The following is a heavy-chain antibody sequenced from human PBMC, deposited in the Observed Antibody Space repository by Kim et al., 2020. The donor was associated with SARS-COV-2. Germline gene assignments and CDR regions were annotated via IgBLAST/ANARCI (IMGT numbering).Heavy chain of an antibody. V-gene: IGHV4-59*01. CDR3: ARSIPERDYDFWSGSQQNFYYYGMDV. J-gene: IGHJ6*02. CDR2: IYYSENT. CDR1: GGSISSYY. Sequence: SETLSLTCTVSGGSISSYYWSWIRQPPGKGLEWIGYIYYSENTNYNPSLRSRVTISVETSMNQFSLKLSSVTAAATAVYYCARSIPERDYDFWSGSQQNFYYYGMDVWGQGTTVTVSS. D-gene: IGHD3-3*01.